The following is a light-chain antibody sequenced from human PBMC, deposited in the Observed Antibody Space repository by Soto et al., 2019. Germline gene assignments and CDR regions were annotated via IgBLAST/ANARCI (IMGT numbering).Light chain of an antibody. V-gene: IGKV1-17*03. CDR3: QQSYSTPYT. Sequence: DIQMTQSPSAMSASVGDRVTITCRANQDINNYLAWFQQKPGKVPKRLIYAASNLQSGVPSRFSGSGSGTEFTLTISSLQPEDFATYYCQQSYSTPYTFGQGTKLEIK. CDR2: AAS. CDR1: QDINNY. J-gene: IGKJ2*01.